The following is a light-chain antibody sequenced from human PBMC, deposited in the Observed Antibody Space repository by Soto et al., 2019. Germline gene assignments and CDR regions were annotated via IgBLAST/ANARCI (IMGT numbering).Light chain of an antibody. Sequence: EVVMTQSPATLSVSPGERATLSCRASQSVGSKLAWYQQKPGQAPRLLIFDAFTRATGIPARFSGSGSGTEFTLFINSLQSEDFAVYYCQQYNNWPPLTFGGGTKVEI. CDR3: QQYNNWPPLT. CDR2: DAF. CDR1: QSVGSK. J-gene: IGKJ4*01. V-gene: IGKV3-15*01.